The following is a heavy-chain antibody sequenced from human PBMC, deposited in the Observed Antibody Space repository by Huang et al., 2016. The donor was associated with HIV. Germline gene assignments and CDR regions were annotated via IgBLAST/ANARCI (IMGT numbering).Heavy chain of an antibody. Sequence: QLQLQESGPGLVKPSETLSLTCTVSGGSISSSSYYWGWIRQPPGKGLEWIGSIYASGRNYKKPSLKSRGTVAVDTSRTQFSLKLGFVTAAATAVYYCAAHGRIVGIPAAPLRFDPWGQGTLVTVSS. D-gene: IGHD6-13*01. V-gene: IGHV4-39*01. CDR1: GGSISSSSYY. CDR2: IYASGRN. J-gene: IGHJ5*02. CDR3: AAHGRIVGIPAAPLRFDP.